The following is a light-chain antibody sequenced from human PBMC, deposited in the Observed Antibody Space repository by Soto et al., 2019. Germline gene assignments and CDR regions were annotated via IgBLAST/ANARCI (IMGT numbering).Light chain of an antibody. CDR1: SSDIGEYNY. CDR3: SSYTTSSTLV. V-gene: IGLV2-14*01. Sequence: QSALTQPASVSGSPGQSITISCTGTSSDIGEYNYVSWYQQHPGKAPKLIMYEVSNRPSGVSNRFSGSKSGNTASLTISGRQAEDEADYYCSSYTTSSTLVFGGGTKLTVL. J-gene: IGLJ2*01. CDR2: EVS.